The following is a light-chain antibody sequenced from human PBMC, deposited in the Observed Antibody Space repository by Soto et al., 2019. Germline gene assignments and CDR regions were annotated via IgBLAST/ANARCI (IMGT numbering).Light chain of an antibody. J-gene: IGKJ5*01. CDR1: QTVIHKH. Sequence: EIVLTQYPDTRSLSPGERATLSCRASQTVIHKHLAWHQQKPGQTPRLVVYGASSRATGIPDRFSGSVSGTDGTITISRLETEDGSLYFCQQYGGSTITFGLGTRLEIK. CDR3: QQYGGSTIT. CDR2: GAS. V-gene: IGKV3-20*01.